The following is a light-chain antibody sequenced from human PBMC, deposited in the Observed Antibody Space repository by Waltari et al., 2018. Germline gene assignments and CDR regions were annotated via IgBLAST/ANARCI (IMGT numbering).Light chain of an antibody. J-gene: IGLJ2*01. CDR2: DVS. CDR3: SSYISSSTLEL. V-gene: IGLV2-14*03. Sequence: QSALTPPASVSGSPGQSITISCTGTSSDVGTYNYFSWYQQHPGKAPKLMIFDVSIRPAGVSNRFSGSKSGNTASLTISGLQAEDEADYYCSSYISSSTLELFGGGTSLTVL. CDR1: SSDVGTYNY.